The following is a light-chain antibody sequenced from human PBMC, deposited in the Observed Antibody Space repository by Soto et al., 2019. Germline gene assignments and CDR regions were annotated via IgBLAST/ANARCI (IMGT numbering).Light chain of an antibody. V-gene: IGKV1-5*01. Sequence: DIQMTQSPSTLSASVGDRVTITCRASQSISTKLAWYQQKPGKAPKFLIYDASSLESGVPSRFSGSGSGTEFTLAISSLQPDDFATYYGQQYNSFPITFGQGTRLEIK. CDR1: QSISTK. CDR3: QQYNSFPIT. CDR2: DAS. J-gene: IGKJ5*01.